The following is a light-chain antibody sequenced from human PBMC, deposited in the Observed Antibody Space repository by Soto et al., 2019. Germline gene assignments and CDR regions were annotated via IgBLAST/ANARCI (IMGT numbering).Light chain of an antibody. CDR1: QSVRSN. Sequence: EIAMTQSPATLSVSPGERATLSCRASQSVRSNLAWYQQKPGQAPRLLIYGASTRAIGIPARFSGSGSGTEFTLTISSLQSEDFAIFYCHRYNDWPLTFGGGTKVEIK. V-gene: IGKV3-15*01. CDR3: HRYNDWPLT. J-gene: IGKJ4*01. CDR2: GAS.